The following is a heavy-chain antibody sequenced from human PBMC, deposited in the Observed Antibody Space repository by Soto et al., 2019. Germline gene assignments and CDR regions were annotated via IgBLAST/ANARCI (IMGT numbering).Heavy chain of an antibody. CDR2: IYYSGST. D-gene: IGHD1-26*01. CDR3: ARAIVGATTDY. CDR1: GGSISSGDYY. V-gene: IGHV4-30-4*01. J-gene: IGHJ4*02. Sequence: SETLSLTCTVSGGSISSGDYYWSWIRQPPGKGLEWIGYIYYSGSTYYNPSLKSRVTISVDTSKNQFSLKLSSVTAADTAVYYCARAIVGATTDYWGRGTLVTVSS.